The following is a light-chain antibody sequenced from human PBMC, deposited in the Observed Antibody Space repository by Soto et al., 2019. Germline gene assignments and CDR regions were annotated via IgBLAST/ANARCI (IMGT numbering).Light chain of an antibody. Sequence: QSALTQPASVSGSPGQSITISCTGTSSDIGGYKYVSWYQQHPGKAPELMIYDVSDRPSGVSSRFSGSKSGNTATLTISGTQAMDEADYYCQARDSSTVVFGGGTKVTVL. CDR2: DVS. CDR3: QARDSSTVV. J-gene: IGLJ2*01. V-gene: IGLV2-14*01. CDR1: SSDIGGYKY.